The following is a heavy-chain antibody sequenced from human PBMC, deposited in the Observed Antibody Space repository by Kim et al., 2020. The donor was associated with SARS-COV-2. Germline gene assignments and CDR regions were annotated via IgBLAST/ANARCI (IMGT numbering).Heavy chain of an antibody. D-gene: IGHD3-10*01. Sequence: ASVKGRFTISRDNAKNSLYLQMNSLRAEDTAVYYCARDFEFGELYYGMDVWGQGTTVTVSS. CDR3: ARDFEFGELYYGMDV. J-gene: IGHJ6*02. V-gene: IGHV3-21*01.